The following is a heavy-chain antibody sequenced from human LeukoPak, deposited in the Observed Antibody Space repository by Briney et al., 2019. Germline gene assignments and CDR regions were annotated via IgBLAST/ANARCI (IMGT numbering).Heavy chain of an antibody. CDR3: ARHHGDYLFSIQYAFDF. V-gene: IGHV3-48*01. D-gene: IGHD4-17*01. CDR2: ISSSSTI. CDR1: GFTFSSYS. Sequence: GGSLRLSCAASGFTFSSYSMNWVRQAPGKGLEWVSYISSSSTIYYADSVKGRFTISRDNAKNSLYLQMNSLTAEDTALYHCARHHGDYLFSIQYAFDFWGQGTMLAVSS. J-gene: IGHJ3*01.